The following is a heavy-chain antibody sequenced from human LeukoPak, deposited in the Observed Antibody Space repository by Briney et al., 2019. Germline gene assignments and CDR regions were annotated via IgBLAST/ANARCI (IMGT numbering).Heavy chain of an antibody. J-gene: IGHJ4*02. CDR3: TKVDGSYKSVYFDY. CDR2: ISGSGGST. Sequence: GGSLRLSCAASGFTFSSYAMSWVRQAPGKGLEWVSAISGSGGSTYYADSVKGRFTISRDNSKNTLYLQMNSLRAEDTAVYYCTKVDGSYKSVYFDYWGQGTLVTVSS. CDR1: GFTFSSYA. V-gene: IGHV3-23*01. D-gene: IGHD1-26*01.